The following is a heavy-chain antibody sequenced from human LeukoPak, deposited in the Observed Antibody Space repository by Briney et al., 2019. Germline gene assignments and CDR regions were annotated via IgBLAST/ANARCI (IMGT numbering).Heavy chain of an antibody. CDR2: ISSTSTYI. CDR1: EFTFSRYS. CDR3: ARTGYARGDY. J-gene: IGHJ4*02. D-gene: IGHD3-10*02. Sequence: GGSLRLSCAASEFTFSRYSMNWVRQAPGKGLEWVSTISSTSTYIYYADSVRGRFTISRDNTKNSVDLQMNSLRAEDTAMYYCARTGYARGDYWGQGTLVTVSS. V-gene: IGHV3-21*01.